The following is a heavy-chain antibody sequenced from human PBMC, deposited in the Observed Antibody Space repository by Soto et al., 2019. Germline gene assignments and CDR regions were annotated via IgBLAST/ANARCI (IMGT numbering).Heavy chain of an antibody. CDR3: AKDTSHSSGWYWYY. CDR1: GFTFSDYA. J-gene: IGHJ4*02. D-gene: IGHD6-19*01. V-gene: IGHV3-23*01. Sequence: PGGSLRLSCAASGFTFSDYAMSWVRQAPGKGLEWVSAIANSGITTYYTDSVKGRFTISRDNSKNTLYLQMNSLRAEDTAVYFCAKDTSHSSGWYWYYWGQGTLVTVSS. CDR2: IANSGITT.